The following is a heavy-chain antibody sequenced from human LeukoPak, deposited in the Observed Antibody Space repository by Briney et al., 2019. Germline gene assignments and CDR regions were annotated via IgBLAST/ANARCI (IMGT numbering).Heavy chain of an antibody. CDR1: GFPFSSYS. J-gene: IGHJ4*02. V-gene: IGHV3-7*03. CDR2: IKPDGTTK. D-gene: IGHD6-13*01. Sequence: GGSLRLSCAASGFPFSSYSMTWVRQAPGKGLEWVANIKPDGTTKFYVDSVKGRFTISRDNALNSLYLQMNSLRAEDTAIYYCARSIPYGTTWYGRSDYWGQGTLVAVSS. CDR3: ARSIPYGTTWYGRSDY.